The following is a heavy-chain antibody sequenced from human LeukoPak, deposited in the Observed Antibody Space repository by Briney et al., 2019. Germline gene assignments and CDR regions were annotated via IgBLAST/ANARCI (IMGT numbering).Heavy chain of an antibody. CDR3: ARDYRIYYYGSGSYRAAVGY. V-gene: IGHV1-46*01. D-gene: IGHD3-10*01. Sequence: ASVKVFCKASGYTFTSYYMHWVRQAPGQGLEWMGIINPSGGSTSYAQKFQGRVTMTRDTSTSTVYMELSSLRSEDTAVYYCARDYRIYYYGSGSYRAAVGYWGQGTLVTVSS. CDR2: INPSGGST. J-gene: IGHJ4*02. CDR1: GYTFTSYY.